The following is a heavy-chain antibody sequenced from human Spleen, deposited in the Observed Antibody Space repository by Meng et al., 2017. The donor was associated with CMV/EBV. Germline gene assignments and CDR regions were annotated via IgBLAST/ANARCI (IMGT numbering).Heavy chain of an antibody. J-gene: IGHJ6*02. V-gene: IGHV4-59*01. D-gene: IGHD3-3*01. CDR2: IYYSGNT. CDR3: ARLPITIFGVGKYYYYGMDV. Sequence: GSLRLSCTVSGGSISSYYWSWIRQPPGKGLEWIGYIYYSGNTNYNPSLKSRVTISVDTSKNQFSLKLSSVTAADTAVYYCARLPITIFGVGKYYYYGMDVWGQGTTVTVSS. CDR1: GGSISSYY.